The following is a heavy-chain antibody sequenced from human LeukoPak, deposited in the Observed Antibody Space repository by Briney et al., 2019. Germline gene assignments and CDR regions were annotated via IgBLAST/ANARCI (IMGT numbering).Heavy chain of an antibody. CDR2: ISSSSSYR. CDR3: AREAGTSDDWFDP. V-gene: IGHV3-21*01. CDR1: GFTFSSNS. J-gene: IGHJ5*02. D-gene: IGHD6-19*01. Sequence: PGGSLRLSCAASGFTFSSNSMNWVRQAPGKGLEWVSSISSSSSYRYYADSVKGRFTISRDNAKNSLYLQMNSLRAQDTAVYYCAREAGTSDDWFDPWGQGTLVTVSS.